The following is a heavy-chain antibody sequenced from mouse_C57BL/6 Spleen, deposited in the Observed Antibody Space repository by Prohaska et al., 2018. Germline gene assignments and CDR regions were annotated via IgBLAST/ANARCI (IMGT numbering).Heavy chain of an antibody. Sequence: QVQLQQPGAELVKPGASVKMSCKASGYTFPSYWITWVKQRPGQGLEWIGDNYAGSGSNNYNEKFKSKATLTVDTSPSTAYMQLSSLTSEESAVYYCAREGEGFAYWGQGTLVTVSA. CDR3: AREGEGFAY. J-gene: IGHJ3*01. CDR1: GYTFPSYW. V-gene: IGHV1-55*01. CDR2: NYAGSGSN.